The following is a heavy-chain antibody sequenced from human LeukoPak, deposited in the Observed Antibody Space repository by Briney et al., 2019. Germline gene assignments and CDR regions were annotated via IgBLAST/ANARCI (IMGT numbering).Heavy chain of an antibody. CDR3: ARKTDSSGSGDY. CDR1: GFTVSSNY. D-gene: IGHD3-22*01. Sequence: GGSLRLSCAASGFTVSSNYMSWVRQAPGKELEWVSVIYSGGSTYYADSVKGRFSISRDNSKNTLYRQMNSLRADDTAVYYCARKTDSSGSGDYWGQGTLVTVSS. V-gene: IGHV3-53*01. J-gene: IGHJ4*02. CDR2: IYSGGST.